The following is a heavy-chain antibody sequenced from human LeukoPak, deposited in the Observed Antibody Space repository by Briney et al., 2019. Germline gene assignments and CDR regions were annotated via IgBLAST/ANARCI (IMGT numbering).Heavy chain of an antibody. Sequence: SETLSLTCTVSGGSISSYYWGWIRQPPGKGLEWIGSIYYSGSTYYNPSLKSRVTISVDTSKNQFSLRLSSVTAADTVVYYCARDWRYCGGDCYSGPFDYWGQGTLVTVSS. CDR3: ARDWRYCGGDCYSGPFDY. J-gene: IGHJ4*02. CDR2: IYYSGST. D-gene: IGHD2-21*02. V-gene: IGHV4-39*07. CDR1: GGSISSYY.